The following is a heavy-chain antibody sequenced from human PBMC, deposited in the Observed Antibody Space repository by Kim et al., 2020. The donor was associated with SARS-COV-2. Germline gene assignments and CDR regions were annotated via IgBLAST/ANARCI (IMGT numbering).Heavy chain of an antibody. CDR2: SGRT. J-gene: IGHJ3*02. Sequence: SGRTHYNPSLKSRVTISVDKSKNQFSLKLSSVTAADTAVYYCAREIAFDIWGQGTMVTVSS. V-gene: IGHV4-4*02. CDR3: AREIAFDI.